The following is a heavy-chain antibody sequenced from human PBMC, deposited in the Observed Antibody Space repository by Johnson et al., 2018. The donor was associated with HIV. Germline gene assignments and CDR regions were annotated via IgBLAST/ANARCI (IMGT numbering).Heavy chain of an antibody. Sequence: VQLVESGGGVVQPGRSLRLSCAASGFTFSSYAMHWVRQAPGKGLEWVSGISWNSGSIGYADSVKGRFTISRDNDKNSLYLKMNSLRADDTALYYCAQDRAYYYGSGISGNAFDIWGQGTMVTVSS. CDR1: GFTFSSYA. CDR2: ISWNSGSI. V-gene: IGHV3-9*01. D-gene: IGHD3-10*01. CDR3: AQDRAYYYGSGISGNAFDI. J-gene: IGHJ3*02.